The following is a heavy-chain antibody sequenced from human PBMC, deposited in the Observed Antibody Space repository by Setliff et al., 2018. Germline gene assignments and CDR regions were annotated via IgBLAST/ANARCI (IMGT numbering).Heavy chain of an antibody. J-gene: IGHJ6*02. CDR1: GFTFSNYW. Sequence: PGGSLRLSCAVSGFTFSNYWMHWVRQVPGKGRVWVSFINNDGSNTNYADSVKGRFTISRDNAKNTLYLQMNSLRAEDTAVYYCVRDWYGIDVWGQGTRVTVSS. CDR3: VRDWYGIDV. CDR2: INNDGSNT. V-gene: IGHV3-74*01.